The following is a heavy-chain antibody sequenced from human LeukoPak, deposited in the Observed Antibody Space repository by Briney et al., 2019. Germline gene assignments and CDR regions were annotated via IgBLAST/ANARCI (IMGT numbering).Heavy chain of an antibody. CDR3: ARDKGYYDFWSGPNQEYGMDV. CDR2: LSYDGSNK. V-gene: IGHV3-30-3*01. CDR1: GFTFSSYA. J-gene: IGHJ6*02. D-gene: IGHD3-3*01. Sequence: PGGSLRLSCAASGFTFSSYAMHWVRQAPGKGLEWVAVLSYDGSNKYYADSVKGRFTISRDNSKNTLYLQMNSLRAEDTAVYYCARDKGYYDFWSGPNQEYGMDVWGQGTTVTVSS.